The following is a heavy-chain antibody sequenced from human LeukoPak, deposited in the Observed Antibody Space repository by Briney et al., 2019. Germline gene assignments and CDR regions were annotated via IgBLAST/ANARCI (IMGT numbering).Heavy chain of an antibody. CDR2: INHSGST. CDR3: AGETMVRGVGPGH. V-gene: IGHV4-34*01. J-gene: IGHJ4*02. D-gene: IGHD3-10*01. CDR1: GGSFGGYY. Sequence: PSETLSLTCAVYGGSFGGYYWSWIRQPPGKGLEWIGEINHSGSTNYNPSLKSRVTISVDTSKNQLSLKLSSVTAADTAVYYCAGETMVRGVGPGHWGQGTLVTVSS.